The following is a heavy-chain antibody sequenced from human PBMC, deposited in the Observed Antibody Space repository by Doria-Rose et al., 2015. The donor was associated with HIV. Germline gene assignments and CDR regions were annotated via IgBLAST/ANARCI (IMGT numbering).Heavy chain of an antibody. D-gene: IGHD5-12*01. CDR1: GDSISSSGFY. CDR3: ARGGGYDPGLY. J-gene: IGHJ4*02. Sequence: VQLQGSGPGLVKPSQTLSLNCTVSGDSISSSGFYWNWIRHLPGKGLEWIGYIYYSGSAYYNPSLKSRLTISVDTSKNQFSLALRSVTAADTAVYYCARGGGYDPGLYWGQGNLVTVSS. V-gene: IGHV4-31*03. CDR2: IYYSGSA.